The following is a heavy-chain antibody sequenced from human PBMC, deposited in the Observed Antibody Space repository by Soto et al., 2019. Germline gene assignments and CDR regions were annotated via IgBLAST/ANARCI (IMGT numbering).Heavy chain of an antibody. J-gene: IGHJ6*02. Sequence: ASVKVSCKASGYTFTHYGFSWVRQAPGQGLEWMAWTSADNGDTNYAPKLQGRVTLTTDTSTGTAYMELSSLRSDDTAVYYCARGSLLPPMGLYYGMDVWGQGTTVSVSS. CDR3: ARGSLLPPMGLYYGMDV. CDR2: TSADNGDT. CDR1: GYTFTHYG. D-gene: IGHD2-15*01. V-gene: IGHV1-18*04.